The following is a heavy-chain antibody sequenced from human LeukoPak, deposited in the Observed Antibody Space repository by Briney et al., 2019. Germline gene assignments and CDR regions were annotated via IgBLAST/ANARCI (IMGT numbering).Heavy chain of an antibody. Sequence: GGSLILSCAAPGFTFISDAMSWVRQPPGKGLEWVSTIIGSGGRTYYADFVKGRFTISRDNSKNTLYLQMNSLRAEDTAVYYCATTNLYYDSSGYYSNYFDYWGQGTLVTVSS. CDR3: ATTNLYYDSSGYYSNYFDY. CDR2: IIGSGGRT. J-gene: IGHJ4*02. CDR1: GFTFISDA. V-gene: IGHV3-23*01. D-gene: IGHD3-22*01.